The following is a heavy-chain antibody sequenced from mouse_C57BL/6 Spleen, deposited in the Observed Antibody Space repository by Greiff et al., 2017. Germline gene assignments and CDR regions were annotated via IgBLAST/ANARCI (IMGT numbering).Heavy chain of an antibody. CDR3: TTGSSGYQYYFDY. Sequence: VQLKESGAELVRPGASVKLSCTASGFNIKDDYMHWVKQRPEQGLEWIGWIDPENGDTEYASKFQGKATITADTSSNTAYLQLSSLTSEDTAVYYCTTGSSGYQYYFDYWGQGTTLTVSS. D-gene: IGHD3-2*02. CDR1: GFNIKDDY. J-gene: IGHJ2*01. V-gene: IGHV14-4*01. CDR2: IDPENGDT.